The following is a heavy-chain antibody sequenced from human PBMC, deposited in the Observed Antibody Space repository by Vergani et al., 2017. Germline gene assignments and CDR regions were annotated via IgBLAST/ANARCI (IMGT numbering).Heavy chain of an antibody. CDR3: SSDALPLLPAYIFGDMGYYYYYMDV. D-gene: IGHD2-2*01. CDR2: ISSSSRYI. CDR1: GFTFSSYS. Sequence: EVQLVESGGGLVKPGGSLRLSCAASGFTFSSYSMNWVRQAPGKGLEWVSYISSSSRYIYYADSVKGRFTISRDNAKNSLYLQMNSLRAEDTAVYYCSSDALPLLPAYIFGDMGYYYYYMDVWGKXP. V-gene: IGHV3-21*01. J-gene: IGHJ6*03.